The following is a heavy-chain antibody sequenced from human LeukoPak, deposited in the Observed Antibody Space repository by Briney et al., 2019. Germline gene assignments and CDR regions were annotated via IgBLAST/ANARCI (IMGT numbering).Heavy chain of an antibody. V-gene: IGHV3-11*04. CDR3: AKAGDSSSWYLFDY. Sequence: GGSLRLSCAASGFTFSDHHMSWIRQAPGKGLEWVSYISTSGNTINYADSVKGRFTISRDNAKNTLYLQMNSLRAEDTAVYYCAKAGDSSSWYLFDYWGQGTLVTVSS. CDR1: GFTFSDHH. CDR2: ISTSGNTI. D-gene: IGHD6-13*01. J-gene: IGHJ4*02.